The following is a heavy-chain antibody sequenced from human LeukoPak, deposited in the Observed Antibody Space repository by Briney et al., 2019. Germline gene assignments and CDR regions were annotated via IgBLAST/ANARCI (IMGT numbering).Heavy chain of an antibody. CDR2: IHYSGSS. V-gene: IGHV4-59*03. J-gene: IGHJ5*01. Sequence: SETLSLTCTVSGGSISSYYWSWIRQPPGKGLEWIGNIHYSGSSVYNPSLKSRGTISIDTSRRQFFLKLNSVTAADTAVYFCALAPNSNWFDFWGPGTLVTVSS. CDR3: ALAPNSNWFDF. D-gene: IGHD2-8*01. CDR1: GGSISSYY.